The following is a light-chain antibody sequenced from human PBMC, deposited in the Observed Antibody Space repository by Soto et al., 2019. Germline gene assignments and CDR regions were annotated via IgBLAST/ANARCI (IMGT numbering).Light chain of an antibody. Sequence: QSVLTQPPSVSGAPGQRVTISCTGSSSNIGAGYVVHWYQQLPGTAPKLLIYGNSNRPSGVPDRFSGTKSGTSASLAINGLQAEDAADYYCQSYDSSLSGSVFGGGTKLPVL. CDR2: GNS. J-gene: IGLJ2*01. CDR3: QSYDSSLSGSV. V-gene: IGLV1-40*01. CDR1: SSNIGAGYV.